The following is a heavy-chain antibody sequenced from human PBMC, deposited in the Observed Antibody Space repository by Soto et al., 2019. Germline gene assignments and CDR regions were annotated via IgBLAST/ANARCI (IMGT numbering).Heavy chain of an antibody. CDR3: AKASAGHLDFDY. CDR1: GFSFSTYG. V-gene: IGHV3-30*18. CDR2: ISYDGTNK. D-gene: IGHD6-19*01. Sequence: QVQLVESGGGVVQPGTSLRLSCAASGFSFSTYGMHWVRQAPGKGLEWVAVISYDGTNKYYADSVKGRFTISRDNSKNTLYTQLTSLRGEDTAVYYCAKASAGHLDFDYWGQGTLVTVSS. J-gene: IGHJ4*02.